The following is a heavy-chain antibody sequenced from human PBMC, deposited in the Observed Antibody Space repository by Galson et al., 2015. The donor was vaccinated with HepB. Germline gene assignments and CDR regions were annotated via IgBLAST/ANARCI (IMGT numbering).Heavy chain of an antibody. Sequence: SLRLSCAASGLTFSNYAMSWVRQAPGKGLEWVSGISGSGGSTYYADSVKGRFTISRDNSKNTLYLQMNSLRAEDTAVYYCAKNKAAADTPFDYWGQGTLVAVSS. D-gene: IGHD6-13*01. CDR3: AKNKAAADTPFDY. J-gene: IGHJ4*02. CDR1: GLTFSNYA. V-gene: IGHV3-23*01. CDR2: ISGSGGST.